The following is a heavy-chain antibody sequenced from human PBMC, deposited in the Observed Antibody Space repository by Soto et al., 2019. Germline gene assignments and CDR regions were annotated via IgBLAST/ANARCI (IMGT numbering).Heavy chain of an antibody. D-gene: IGHD1-26*01. CDR1: GFTVSDNY. CDR3: AREATVGAIGRFYFDA. V-gene: IGHV3-53*01. Sequence: EVQLVESGGGLIQPGGALRLSCAASGFTVSDNYMTWVRQAPGKGLEWVSVMYSGGTATSYADSVKGRFTVSRDSSKNTVSLQFDSLRAEDTAVYYCAREATVGAIGRFYFDAWGQGALVTVSS. J-gene: IGHJ4*02. CDR2: MYSGGTAT.